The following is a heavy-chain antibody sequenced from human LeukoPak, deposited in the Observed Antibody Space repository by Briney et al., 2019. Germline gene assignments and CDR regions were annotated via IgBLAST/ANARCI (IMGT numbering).Heavy chain of an antibody. CDR1: GFTFSSHW. CDR3: ARGATYAYYQDY. J-gene: IGHJ4*02. V-gene: IGHV3-74*01. Sequence: GRSLRLSCADSGFTFSSHWMHWVRQAPGKGLVWVSRIKYDASSTSYADSVKGRFTISRDNAKNTLYLQMNSLRAEDTAVYYCARGATYAYYQDYWGQGTLVTVSS. D-gene: IGHD1-26*01. CDR2: IKYDASST.